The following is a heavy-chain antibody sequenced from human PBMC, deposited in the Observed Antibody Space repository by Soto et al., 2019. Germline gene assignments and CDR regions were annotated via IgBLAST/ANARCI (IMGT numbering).Heavy chain of an antibody. Sequence: PGESLKISCNGSGYSFTSYWISWVRQMPGKGLEWMGIINSGDSETRYSPSFQGQVTISADKSVSTAYLQWSSLKASDTAMYYCARHPRARYYYYGMDVWGQGTTVTVSS. CDR2: INSGDSET. CDR3: ARHPRARYYYYGMDV. V-gene: IGHV5-51*01. CDR1: GYSFTSYW. J-gene: IGHJ6*02.